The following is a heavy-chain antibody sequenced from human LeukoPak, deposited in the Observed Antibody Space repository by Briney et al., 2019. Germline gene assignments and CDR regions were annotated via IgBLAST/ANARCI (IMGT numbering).Heavy chain of an antibody. Sequence: SETLSLTCTVSGGSTASSSHYWGWIRQSPGKGLEWIASMYYTGSTYYNPSLKSRVTISVDTSKNQFSLKLTSVTAADTAVYYCARHRIQPPVLMDVWGQGTTVTVSS. J-gene: IGHJ6*02. V-gene: IGHV4-39*01. D-gene: IGHD5-18*01. CDR1: GGSTASSSHY. CDR3: ARHRIQPPVLMDV. CDR2: MYYTGST.